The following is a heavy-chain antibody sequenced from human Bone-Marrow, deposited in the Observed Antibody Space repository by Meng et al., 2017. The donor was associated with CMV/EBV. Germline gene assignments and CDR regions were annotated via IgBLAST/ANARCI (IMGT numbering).Heavy chain of an antibody. CDR3: TTEGYYDFWSGYLGGVGVYY. J-gene: IGHJ4*02. CDR1: GFTSSNAW. D-gene: IGHD3-3*01. Sequence: GESLKISCAASGFTSSNAWMSWVRQAPGKGLEWVGRIKSKTDGGTTDYAAPVKGRFTISRDDSKNTLYLQMNSLKTEDTAVYYCTTEGYYDFWSGYLGGVGVYYCGQGTLVTVSS. CDR2: IKSKTDGGTT. V-gene: IGHV3-15*01.